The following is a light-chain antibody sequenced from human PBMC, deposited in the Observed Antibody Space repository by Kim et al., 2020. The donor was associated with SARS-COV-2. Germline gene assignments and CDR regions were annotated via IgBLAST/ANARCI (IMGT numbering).Light chain of an antibody. V-gene: IGKV3-15*01. CDR3: RQYNEWPPYT. J-gene: IGKJ2*01. CDR2: GAS. CDR1: QSVNTN. Sequence: EVVMTQSPASLSVSPGERVTLSCKASQSVNTNLAWYQQKSGQAPRLLIYGASTRASGVPGRFGGSGSGTEFTLTISSLQSEDFAVYYCRQYNEWPPYTFGQGTKLEI.